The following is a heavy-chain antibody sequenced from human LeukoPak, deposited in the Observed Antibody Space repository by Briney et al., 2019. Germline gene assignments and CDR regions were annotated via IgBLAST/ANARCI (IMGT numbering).Heavy chain of an antibody. CDR1: GFTFNDHA. CDR2: ISGSGGRT. J-gene: IGHJ6*02. V-gene: IGHV3-23*01. D-gene: IGHD4-17*01. Sequence: QPGGSLRLSCAASGFTFNDHAMSWVRQAPGKGLEWVSTISGSGGRTYYTDSVKGRFTISRDNSKNTLYLQMNSLRGEDTAAYYCAKHQQVYGDSLMDVWGQGTTVTVSS. CDR3: AKHQQVYGDSLMDV.